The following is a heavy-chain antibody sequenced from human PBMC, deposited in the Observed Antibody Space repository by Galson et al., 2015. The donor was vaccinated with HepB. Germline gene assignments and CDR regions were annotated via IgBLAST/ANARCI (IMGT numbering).Heavy chain of an antibody. V-gene: IGHV3-7*03. D-gene: IGHD5-12*01. CDR2: IKEDGSIK. CDR3: ARNRGYETFDY. CDR1: GFMFSGHW. Sequence: LRLSCAASGFMFSGHWMNWARQAPGKGLEWVANIKEDGSIKYYVDSVTGRFTISRDNARNLLYLQMNGLRAEDTAVYFCARNRGYETFDYWGQGALVTVSS. J-gene: IGHJ4*02.